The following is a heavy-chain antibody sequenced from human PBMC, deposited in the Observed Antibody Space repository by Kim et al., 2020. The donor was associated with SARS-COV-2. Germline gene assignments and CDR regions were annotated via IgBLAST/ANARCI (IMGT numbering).Heavy chain of an antibody. V-gene: IGHV3-30*01. J-gene: IGHJ4*02. D-gene: IGHD2-2*02. Sequence: KGRFTSSRDNSKNTLYLQMNSLRAEDTAVYYCARAPGCSSTSCYRYYFDYWGQGTLVTVSS. CDR3: ARAPGCSSTSCYRYYFDY.